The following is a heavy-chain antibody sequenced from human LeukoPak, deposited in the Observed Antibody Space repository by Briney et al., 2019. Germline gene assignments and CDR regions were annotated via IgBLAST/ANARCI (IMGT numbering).Heavy chain of an antibody. D-gene: IGHD1-7*01. CDR2: TRNKANSYTT. V-gene: IGHV3-72*01. Sequence: GSLRLSCAASGFTFSDHYMDWVRQAPGKGLEWVGRTRNKANSYTTEYAASVKGRFTISRDDSKNSLYLQMNSLKTEDTAVYYCAIVQGAGTTFHWGQGTLVTVPS. J-gene: IGHJ4*02. CDR1: GFTFSDHY. CDR3: AIVQGAGTTFH.